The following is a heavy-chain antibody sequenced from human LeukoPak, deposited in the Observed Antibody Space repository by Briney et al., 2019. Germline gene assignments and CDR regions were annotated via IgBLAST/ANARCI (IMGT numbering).Heavy chain of an antibody. CDR1: GDSISTDDYY. V-gene: IGHV4-61*02. CDR3: ARHRRSGWYVREFDY. Sequence: SETLSLTCTVSGDSISTDDYYWSWIRQPAGKGLEWIGRFSASGNGNYDPSLKSRLTISIDTSKNQFSLKLTSVTAAVTAVYYCARHRRSGWYVREFDYWGQGTLVTVSS. D-gene: IGHD6-19*01. CDR2: FSASGNG. J-gene: IGHJ4*02.